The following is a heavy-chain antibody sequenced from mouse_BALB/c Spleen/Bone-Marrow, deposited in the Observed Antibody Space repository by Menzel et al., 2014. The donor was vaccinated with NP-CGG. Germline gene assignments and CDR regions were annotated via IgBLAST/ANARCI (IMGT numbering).Heavy chain of an antibody. V-gene: IGHV14-3*02. J-gene: IGHJ1*01. CDR3: ATIITDWYLDV. CDR2: IDPANGNT. Sequence: EVHLVESGAELVKPGASVKLSCTASGFNIKDTYMHWVKQRPEQGLEWIGRIDPANGNTKYDPKFQGKATITADTSSNTASLQLNSLTSEDTAVYYCATIITDWYLDVWRAGTTVPVSS. CDR1: GFNIKDTY. D-gene: IGHD1-1*01.